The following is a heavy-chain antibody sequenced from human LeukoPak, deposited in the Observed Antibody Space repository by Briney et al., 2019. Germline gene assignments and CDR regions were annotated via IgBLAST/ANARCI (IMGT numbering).Heavy chain of an antibody. CDR2: ISSSGSTI. J-gene: IGHJ4*02. CDR1: AITFSSYW. D-gene: IGHD5-24*01. V-gene: IGHV3-11*04. Sequence: PGGSLRLSCAASAITFSSYWMSWIRQAPGKGLEWVSYISSSGSTIYYADSVKGRFTISRDNAKNSLYLQMNSLRAEDTAVYYCASSGKDGYNPYFDYWGQGTLVTVSS. CDR3: ASSGKDGYNPYFDY.